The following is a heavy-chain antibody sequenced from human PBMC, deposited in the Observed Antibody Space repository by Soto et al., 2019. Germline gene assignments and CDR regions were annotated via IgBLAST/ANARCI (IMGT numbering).Heavy chain of an antibody. CDR1: GFTFNSYG. J-gene: IGHJ5*02. CDR3: VRDDECEDNGFDH. Sequence: GGSLRLSCGASGFTFNSYGIHWVRQAPGKGLEWVAVISHDGSKTNYADSVKGRVTISRDNSKNTLYLQMNSLRAEDTAVYYCVRDDECEDNGFDHWGQGTLVTVSS. D-gene: IGHD3-3*01. V-gene: IGHV3-30*03. CDR2: ISHDGSKT.